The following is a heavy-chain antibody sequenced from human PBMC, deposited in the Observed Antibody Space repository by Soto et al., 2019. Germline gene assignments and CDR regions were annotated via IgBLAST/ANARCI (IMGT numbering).Heavy chain of an antibody. Sequence: PSETLPLTSGVSEGSLNCYYWSWLRQSPGKGLEWIGEILHSGVTNYSPSFKSRLNISVDTPNNQISFYLTSVIAVDSAVYYCSRCVVSDYGPPEFDLWGQGTLVTVSS. J-gene: IGHJ4*02. CDR2: ILHSGVT. D-gene: IGHD4-17*01. CDR3: SRCVVSDYGPPEFDL. CDR1: EGSLNCYY. V-gene: IGHV4-34*12.